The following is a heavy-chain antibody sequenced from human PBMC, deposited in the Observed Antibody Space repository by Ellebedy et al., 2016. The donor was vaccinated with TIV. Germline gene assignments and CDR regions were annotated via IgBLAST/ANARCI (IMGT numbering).Heavy chain of an antibody. D-gene: IGHD2-8*01. CDR3: ARPGKPYAIDY. CDR2: IKYGGSEH. Sequence: GESLKISCVASGFTFGSYWMSWVRQAPGKGLEWVANIKYGGSEHYYVDSVKGRFTISRDNAKNSLYLQMSSLRAEDTAVYYCARPGKPYAIDYWGQGILVTVSS. J-gene: IGHJ4*02. V-gene: IGHV3-7*03. CDR1: GFTFGSYW.